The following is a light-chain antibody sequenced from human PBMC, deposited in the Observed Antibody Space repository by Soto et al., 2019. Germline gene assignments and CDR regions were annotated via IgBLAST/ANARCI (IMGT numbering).Light chain of an antibody. CDR2: SAS. CDR3: QKYDSAPT. J-gene: IGKJ1*01. CDR1: QGISNS. Sequence: DIPMTQSPSSLSASVGDRVTITCRASQGISNSLAWYQQKPGKVPHLLIHSASILQSGVPSRFSGSGSGTDFTLTISSLQPEDVATYYCQKYDSAPTFGQGTKVEIK. V-gene: IGKV1-27*01.